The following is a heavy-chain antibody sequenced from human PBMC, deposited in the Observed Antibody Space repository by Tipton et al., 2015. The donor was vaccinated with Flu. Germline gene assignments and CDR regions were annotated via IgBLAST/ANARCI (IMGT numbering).Heavy chain of an antibody. CDR3: ARGIYCSGGSCYPGGGYFDY. D-gene: IGHD2-15*01. Sequence: TLSLTCIVSGGSISSENFYWTWIRQLAGKGLEWIGRIHPSGSTNYNLSLKSRVTISVDTSKNQFSLKLSSVSAADTAVYYCARGIYCSGGSCYPGGGYFDYWGQGTLVTVSS. V-gene: IGHV4-61*02. CDR2: IHPSGST. J-gene: IGHJ4*02. CDR1: GGSISSENFY.